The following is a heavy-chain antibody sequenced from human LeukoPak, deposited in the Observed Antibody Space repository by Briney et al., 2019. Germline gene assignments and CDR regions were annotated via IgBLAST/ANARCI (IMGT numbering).Heavy chain of an antibody. CDR3: AKDLGAGGGSVFHY. CDR2: ISYDGSNK. D-gene: IGHD3-10*01. CDR1: GFTFSSYP. Sequence: PGRSLRLSCAASGFTFSSYPMHWVRQAPGKGLEWVAIISYDGSNKYYADSVKGRFTISRDNSKNTLYLQMNSLRAEDTAIYYCAKDLGAGGGSVFHYWGQGTLVTVSS. J-gene: IGHJ4*02. V-gene: IGHV3-30-3*01.